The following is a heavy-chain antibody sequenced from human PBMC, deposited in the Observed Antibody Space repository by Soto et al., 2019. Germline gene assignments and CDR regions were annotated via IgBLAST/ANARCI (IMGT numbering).Heavy chain of an antibody. Sequence: ASVKVSCKASGGTFSSYAISWVRQAPGQGLEWMGGIIPIFGTANYAQKFQGRVTITADESTSTAYMELSSLRSEDTAVYYCARVKYSYGYIYIFYYYGMDVWGQGTTVTVSS. J-gene: IGHJ6*02. V-gene: IGHV1-69*13. CDR1: GGTFSSYA. D-gene: IGHD5-18*01. CDR3: ARVKYSYGYIYIFYYYGMDV. CDR2: IIPIFGTA.